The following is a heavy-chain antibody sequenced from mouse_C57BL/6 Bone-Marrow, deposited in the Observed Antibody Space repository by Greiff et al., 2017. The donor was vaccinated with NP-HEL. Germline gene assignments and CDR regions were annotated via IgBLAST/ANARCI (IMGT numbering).Heavy chain of an antibody. CDR1: GYTFTSYD. D-gene: IGHD4-1*02. Sequence: QVQLKESGPELVKPGASVKLSCKASGYTFTSYDINWVKQRPGQGLEWIGWIYPRDGSTKYNEKFKGKATLTVDTSSSTAYMELHSLTSEDSAVYFCATTGTGAYWGQGTLVTVSA. CDR2: IYPRDGST. J-gene: IGHJ3*01. CDR3: ATTGTGAY. V-gene: IGHV1-85*01.